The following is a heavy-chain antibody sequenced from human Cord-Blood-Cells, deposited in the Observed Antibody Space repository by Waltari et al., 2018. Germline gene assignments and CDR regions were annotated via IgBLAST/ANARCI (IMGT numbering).Heavy chain of an antibody. V-gene: IGHV1-2*02. J-gene: IGHJ3*02. D-gene: IGHD3-10*01. CDR2: INPNSGGT. Sequence: QVQLVQSGAEVKKPGASVKVSCKASGYTFTGYYMHWVRQAHGQGLEWMGWINPNSGGTNYAQKVQGRVTMTRDTSISTAYMELSRLRSDDTAVYYCARDQRGSGAFDIWGQGTMVTVSS. CDR3: ARDQRGSGAFDI. CDR1: GYTFTGYY.